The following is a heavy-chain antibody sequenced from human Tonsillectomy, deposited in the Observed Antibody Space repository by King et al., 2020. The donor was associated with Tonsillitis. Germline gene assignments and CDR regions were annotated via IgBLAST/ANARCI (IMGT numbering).Heavy chain of an antibody. CDR1: GFTFNNYN. J-gene: IGHJ4*02. CDR3: ARYGPGGVFDY. D-gene: IGHD3-10*01. CDR2: ISSSSSFI. Sequence: VKLVESGGGLVKPGGSLRLFCAASGFTFNNYNINWLRRAPGKGLEWVSSISSSSSFIYYGDSVKGRFTSSRDKAKKSLYLQMNSLRAEDTAVYYCARYGPGGVFDYWGQGTLVTVSS. V-gene: IGHV3-21*01.